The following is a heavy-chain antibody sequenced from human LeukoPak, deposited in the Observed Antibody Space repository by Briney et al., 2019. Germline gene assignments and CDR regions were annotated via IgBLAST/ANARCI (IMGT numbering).Heavy chain of an antibody. D-gene: IGHD2-2*01. V-gene: IGHV3-74*01. CDR3: AREYSVLVPAAFDY. Sequence: GGSLRLSCAASGFTFSSYWMHWVRQAPGEGLVWVSRISSDGSGTRYADSVKGRFTISRDNAKNTLYLQMNSLRAEDTAVYYCAREYSVLVPAAFDYWGQGALVTVSS. CDR2: ISSDGSGT. CDR1: GFTFSSYW. J-gene: IGHJ4*02.